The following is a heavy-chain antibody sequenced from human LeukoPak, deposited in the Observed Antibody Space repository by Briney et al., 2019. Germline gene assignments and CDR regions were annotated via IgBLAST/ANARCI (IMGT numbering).Heavy chain of an antibody. Sequence: ASVKVSCKASGYTFTSYAMNWVRQAPGQGLEWMGWINTNTGNPTYAQGFTGRFVFSLDTSVSTAYLQISSLKAEDTAVYYCARVGMPGYSSSWYWFDPWGQGTLVTVSS. CDR3: ARVGMPGYSSSWYWFDP. CDR1: GYTFTSYA. D-gene: IGHD6-13*01. CDR2: INTNTGNP. J-gene: IGHJ5*02. V-gene: IGHV7-4-1*02.